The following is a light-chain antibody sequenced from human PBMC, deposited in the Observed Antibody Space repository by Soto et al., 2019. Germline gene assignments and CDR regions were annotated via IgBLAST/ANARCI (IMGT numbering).Light chain of an antibody. CDR2: GAS. Sequence: EIVMTQSPATLSLSPGERGTLSCMASHTISSSYLAWYQHKPGQAPRLLIFGASTRATGIPDRFSGSGSETDFTLTISRLEPEDFALYYCQQSGSSAPIPFGQGTRLDIK. CDR1: HTISSSY. J-gene: IGKJ5*01. CDR3: QQSGSSAPIP. V-gene: IGKV3-20*01.